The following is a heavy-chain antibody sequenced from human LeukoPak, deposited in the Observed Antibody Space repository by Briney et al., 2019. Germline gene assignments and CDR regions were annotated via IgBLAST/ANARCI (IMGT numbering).Heavy chain of an antibody. D-gene: IGHD6-19*01. CDR1: VYTFTYYY. CDR3: ARDRRAGQVAGHFDY. Sequence: ASVTVSYKSSVYTFTYYYMHWVRQAPGQGREWMGWINPNSGGTNYAQKFQGRVTMTRDTSISTAYMELSRLRSDDTAVYYCARDRRAGQVAGHFDYWGQGTLVTVSS. V-gene: IGHV1-2*02. CDR2: INPNSGGT. J-gene: IGHJ4*02.